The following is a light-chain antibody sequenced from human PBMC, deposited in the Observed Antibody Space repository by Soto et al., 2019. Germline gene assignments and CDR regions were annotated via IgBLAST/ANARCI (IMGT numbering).Light chain of an antibody. J-gene: IGLJ3*02. CDR3: NSYTSTNTRV. Sequence: QSVLTQPASVSGSPGQSITISCTGTSSDIGGYNYVSWYQQHPGKAPKLILYDYNSRPSGVSNRFSGSKSGNTASLTISGLQAEDEADYYCNSYTSTNTRVFGGGTQLTVL. V-gene: IGLV2-14*01. CDR1: SSDIGGYNY. CDR2: DYN.